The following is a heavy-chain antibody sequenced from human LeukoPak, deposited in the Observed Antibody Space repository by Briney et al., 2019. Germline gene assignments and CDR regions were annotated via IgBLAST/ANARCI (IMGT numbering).Heavy chain of an antibody. D-gene: IGHD3-3*01. CDR1: GGSISSYY. CDR3: ARGIMYYDFWSGPRTPLYYFDY. Sequence: SETLSLTCTVSGGSISSYYWSWIRQPPGKGLEWLGYIYYSESTNYNPSLKRRVTISVDTSKNQFSLKLSSVTAADTAVYYCARGIMYYDFWSGPRTPLYYFDYWGQGTLVTVSS. J-gene: IGHJ4*02. CDR2: IYYSEST. V-gene: IGHV4-59*01.